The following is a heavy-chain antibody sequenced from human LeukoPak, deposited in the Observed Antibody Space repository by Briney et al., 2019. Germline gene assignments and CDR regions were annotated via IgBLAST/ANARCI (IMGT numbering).Heavy chain of an antibody. V-gene: IGHV1-2*02. D-gene: IGHD3-22*01. CDR3: ARERRDYYDSSGYYYRGYWYFDL. CDR2: INPNSGGT. CDR1: GYTFTGYY. Sequence: ASVKVSRKASGYTFTGYYMHWVRQAPGQGLEWMGWINPNSGGTNYAQKFQGRVTMTRDTSISTAYMELSRLRSDDTAVYYCARERRDYYDSSGYYYRGYWYFDLWGRGTLVTVSS. J-gene: IGHJ2*01.